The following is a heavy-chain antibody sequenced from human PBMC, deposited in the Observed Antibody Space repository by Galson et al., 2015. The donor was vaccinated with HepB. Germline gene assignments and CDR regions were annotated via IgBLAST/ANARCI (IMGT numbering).Heavy chain of an antibody. V-gene: IGHV1-18*01. CDR2: ISVYNPNT. J-gene: IGHJ3*02. D-gene: IGHD1-26*01. CDR3: ARDSGSYLFDM. CDR1: GYPFTSYG. Sequence: SVKVSRKALGYPFTSYGISWVRQAPGQGLEWMGWISVYNPNTSYARKLQGRVTMTTDTSTSTAYMELRSLRSDDTAMYYCARDSGSYLFDMWGQGTMVIVSS.